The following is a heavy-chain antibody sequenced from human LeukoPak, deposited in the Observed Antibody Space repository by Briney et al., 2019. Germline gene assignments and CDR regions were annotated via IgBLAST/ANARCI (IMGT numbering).Heavy chain of an antibody. Sequence: GGSLRLSCAASGFTFSSYEMNWVRQAPGKGLEWVSYVSSSGSTIYYADSVKGRFTISRDNAKNSLYLQMNSLRAEDTAVYYCARDQTGSSGYWGQGTLVTVSS. D-gene: IGHD6-19*01. V-gene: IGHV3-48*03. CDR3: ARDQTGSSGY. CDR1: GFTFSSYE. CDR2: VSSSGSTI. J-gene: IGHJ4*02.